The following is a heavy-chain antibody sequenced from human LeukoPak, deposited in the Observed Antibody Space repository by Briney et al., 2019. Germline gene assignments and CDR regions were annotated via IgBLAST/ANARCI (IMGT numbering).Heavy chain of an antibody. D-gene: IGHD5-18*01. CDR2: ISGSGGST. V-gene: IGHV3-23*01. CDR3: AKDLYTYGTTPLDY. CDR1: GFTFSSYA. J-gene: IGHJ4*02. Sequence: GGSLRLSCAASGFTFSSYAMSWVRQAPGKGLEWVSAISGSGGSTYCADSVKGRFTISRDNSKNTLYLQMNSLRAEDTAVYYCAKDLYTYGTTPLDYWGQGTLVTVSS.